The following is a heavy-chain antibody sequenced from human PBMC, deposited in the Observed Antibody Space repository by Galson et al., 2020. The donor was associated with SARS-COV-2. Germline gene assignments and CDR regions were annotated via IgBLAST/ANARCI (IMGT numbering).Heavy chain of an antibody. CDR3: VREAIGAELFSFDI. D-gene: IGHD1-26*01. CDR2: ISNDGSDT. CDR1: GFTFSTYW. Sequence: SCAASGFTFSTYWMHWVRQAPGKGLVWVSRISNDGSDTRYADSVKGRLTISRDNPKNTVYLQMNSLRADDTAVYYCVREAIGAELFSFDIWGQGTVVTVSS. V-gene: IGHV3-74*01. J-gene: IGHJ3*02.